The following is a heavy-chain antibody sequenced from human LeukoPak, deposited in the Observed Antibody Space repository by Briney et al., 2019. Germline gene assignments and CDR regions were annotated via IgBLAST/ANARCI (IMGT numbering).Heavy chain of an antibody. CDR2: ISSSSSYI. D-gene: IGHD3-10*01. CDR1: GFTFSSYS. V-gene: IGHV3-21*01. CDR3: ARDRTSTSPLWFGEAPYNWFDP. Sequence: GGSLRLSCAASGFTFSSYSMNWVRQAPGKGLEWVSSISSSSSYIYYADSVKGRFTISRDNAKNSLYLQMNSLRAEDTAVYYCARDRTSTSPLWFGEAPYNWFDPWGQGTLVTVSS. J-gene: IGHJ5*02.